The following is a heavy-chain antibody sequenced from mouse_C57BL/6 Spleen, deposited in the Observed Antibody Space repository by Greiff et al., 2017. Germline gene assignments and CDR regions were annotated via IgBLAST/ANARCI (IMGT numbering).Heavy chain of an antibody. J-gene: IGHJ2*01. Sequence: QVQLKQPGAELVRPGSSVKLSCKASGYTFTSYWMHWVKQRPIQGLEWIGNIDPSDSETHYNQKFKDKATLTVDKSSSTAYMQLSSLTSEDSAVYYCARGRYGNYFDYWGQGTTLTVSS. CDR2: IDPSDSET. D-gene: IGHD2-10*02. CDR3: ARGRYGNYFDY. CDR1: GYTFTSYW. V-gene: IGHV1-52*01.